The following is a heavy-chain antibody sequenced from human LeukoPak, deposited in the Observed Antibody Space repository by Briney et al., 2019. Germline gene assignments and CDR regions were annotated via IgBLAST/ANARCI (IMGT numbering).Heavy chain of an antibody. Sequence: PGGSLRLSCAASGFSFSAYSMNWYRQAPGKGLEWVSSIRSGTSDTYYADSLKGRFTISRDNAKNFVFLQMNSLRVEDTALYYCARGLIGSWYGQGDRWGQGTLVTVSP. CDR1: GFSFSAYS. CDR2: IRSGTSDT. V-gene: IGHV3-21*01. CDR3: ARGLIGSWYGQGDR. D-gene: IGHD6-13*01. J-gene: IGHJ5*02.